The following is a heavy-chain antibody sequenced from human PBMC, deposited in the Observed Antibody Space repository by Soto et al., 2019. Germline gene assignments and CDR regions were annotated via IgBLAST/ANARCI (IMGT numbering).Heavy chain of an antibody. D-gene: IGHD3-10*01. CDR3: ARGSPYYYGSGSLMTYYYYYGMDV. CDR1: GYTFTSYG. Sequence: VSVKVSCKASGYTFTSYGISWVRQAPGQGLEWMGWISAYNGNTNYAQKLQGRVTMTTDTSTSTAYMELRSLRSDDTAVYYCARGSPYYYGSGSLMTYYYYYGMDVWGQGTTVTVSS. J-gene: IGHJ6*02. CDR2: ISAYNGNT. V-gene: IGHV1-18*01.